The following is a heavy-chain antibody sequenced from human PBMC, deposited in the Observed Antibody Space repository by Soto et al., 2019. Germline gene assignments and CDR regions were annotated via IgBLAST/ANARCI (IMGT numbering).Heavy chain of an antibody. Sequence: EVQLVESGGGLVQPGRSLRLSCAASGFTFDDYAMHWVRQAPGKGLEWVSGISWNSGSIGYADSVKGRFTISRDNAKNSLYLQMNSLRAEDTALYYCAKETTDAFDIWGQGTMVPVSS. CDR1: GFTFDDYA. CDR3: AKETTDAFDI. D-gene: IGHD4-17*01. CDR2: ISWNSGSI. J-gene: IGHJ3*02. V-gene: IGHV3-9*01.